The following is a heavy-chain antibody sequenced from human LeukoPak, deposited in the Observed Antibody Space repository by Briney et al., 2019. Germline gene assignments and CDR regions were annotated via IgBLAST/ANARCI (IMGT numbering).Heavy chain of an antibody. CDR2: IKEDGSRE. CDR1: GFTFSTYW. V-gene: IGHV3-7*01. CDR3: ARDSPGYGAYVS. Sequence: GGSLRLSCAASGFTFSTYWMTWVRQAPGKGLEWVAHIKEDGSREYYVDSVKGRFTISRDNAKNSLYLQMDSLTAEDTAVYYCARDSPGYGAYVSWGQGTLVSVSS. J-gene: IGHJ1*01. D-gene: IGHD5-12*01.